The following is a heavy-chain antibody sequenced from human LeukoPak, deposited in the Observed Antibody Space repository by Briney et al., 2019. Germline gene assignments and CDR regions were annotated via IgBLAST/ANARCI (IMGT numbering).Heavy chain of an antibody. Sequence: GGSLRLSCAASGFTFSSYGMHWVRQAPGKGLEWVAFIRYDGSNKYYADSVKGRFTISRDNSKNTLYLQMNSLRAEDTAVYYCARGVRIAVAGYIDYWGQGTLVTVSS. CDR3: ARGVRIAVAGYIDY. CDR2: IRYDGSNK. V-gene: IGHV3-30*02. D-gene: IGHD6-19*01. J-gene: IGHJ4*02. CDR1: GFTFSSYG.